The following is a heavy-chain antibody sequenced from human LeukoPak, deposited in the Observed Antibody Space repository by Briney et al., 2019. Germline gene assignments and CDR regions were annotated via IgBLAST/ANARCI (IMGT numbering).Heavy chain of an antibody. V-gene: IGHV4-34*01. Sequence: SETLSLTCAVYGGSSSGYYWSWIRQPPGKGLEWIGEINHSGSTNYNPSLTSRVTISVDTSKNQFSLKLSSVTAADTAVYYCASYHYDSSGYYYGGPNDYWGQGTLVTVSS. CDR1: GGSSSGYY. CDR2: INHSGST. D-gene: IGHD3-22*01. CDR3: ASYHYDSSGYYYGGPNDY. J-gene: IGHJ4*02.